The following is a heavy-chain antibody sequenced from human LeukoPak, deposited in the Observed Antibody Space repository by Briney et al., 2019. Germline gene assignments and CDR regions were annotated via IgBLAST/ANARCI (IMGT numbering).Heavy chain of an antibody. D-gene: IGHD1-26*01. J-gene: IGHJ4*02. CDR1: GFTLSSYT. CDR3: AKYRSAGTRKLGYYFDY. V-gene: IGHV3-23*01. CDR2: ISGTGGST. Sequence: GRTLSLSCAASGFTLSSYTMSWVRQGPRKGLEWVSAISGTGGSTYYTPSVKGRFTISRDNSKNTLYLQMNSLRAEDTAVYYCAKYRSAGTRKLGYYFDYWGQGTLVTVSS.